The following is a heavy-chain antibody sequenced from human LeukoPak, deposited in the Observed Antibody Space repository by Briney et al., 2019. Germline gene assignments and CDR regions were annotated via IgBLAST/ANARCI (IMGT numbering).Heavy chain of an antibody. CDR3: ARDYYGSGSLDY. Sequence: QPGGSLRLSCAASGFTFSSYWMSWVRQAPGKGLEWVSAISGSGGSTYYADSVKGRFTISRDNSKNTLYLQMNSLRAEDTAVYYCARDYYGSGSLDYWGQGTLVTVSS. D-gene: IGHD3-10*01. CDR1: GFTFSSYW. CDR2: ISGSGGST. J-gene: IGHJ4*02. V-gene: IGHV3-23*01.